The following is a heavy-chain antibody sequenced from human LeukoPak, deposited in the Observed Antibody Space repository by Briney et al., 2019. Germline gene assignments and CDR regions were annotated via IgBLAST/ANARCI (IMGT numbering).Heavy chain of an antibody. V-gene: IGHV3-30-3*01. CDR3: ARGKGFYYYGMDV. CDR1: GFTFSSYA. J-gene: IGHJ6*02. Sequence: GGSLRLSCAASGFTFSSYAMHWVRQAPGKGLEGVAVISYDGSNKYYADSVKGRFTISRDNSKNTLYLQMNSLRAEDTAVYYCARGKGFYYYGMDVWGQGTTVTVSS. CDR2: ISYDGSNK.